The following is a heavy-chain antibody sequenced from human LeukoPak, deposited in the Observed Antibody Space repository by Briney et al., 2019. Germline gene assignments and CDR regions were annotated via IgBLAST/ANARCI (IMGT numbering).Heavy chain of an antibody. CDR2: INHSGST. CDR3: ARGRGLAARSYYYYYYYMDV. D-gene: IGHD6-6*01. V-gene: IGHV4-34*01. J-gene: IGHJ6*03. CDR1: GGSFSGYY. Sequence: MSSETLSLTCAVYGGSFSGYYWSWIRQPPRKGLEWIGEINHSGSTNYNPSLKSRVTISVDTSKNQFSLKLSSVTAADTAVYYCARGRGLAARSYYYYYYYMDVWGKGTTVTVSS.